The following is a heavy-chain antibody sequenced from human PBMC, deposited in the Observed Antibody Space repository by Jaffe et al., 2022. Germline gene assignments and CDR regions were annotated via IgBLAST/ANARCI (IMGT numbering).Heavy chain of an antibody. V-gene: IGHV3-23*01. J-gene: IGHJ1*01. D-gene: IGHD5-12*01. Sequence: EVQLLESGGGWVQPGGSLRLSCAASGFTFSSYDMSWVRQAPGKGLEWVSAISGSGGNTYYADSVKGRFTISRDNSKNTLYLQMNSLRAEDTAIYYCAKDRDIVATIRLYFHHWGQGTLVTVSS. CDR1: GFTFSSYD. CDR2: ISGSGGNT. CDR3: AKDRDIVATIRLYFHH.